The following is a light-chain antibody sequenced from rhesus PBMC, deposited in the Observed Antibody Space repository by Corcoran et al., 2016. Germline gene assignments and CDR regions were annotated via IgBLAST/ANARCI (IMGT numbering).Light chain of an antibody. V-gene: IGKV2-62*02. CDR2: KIS. CDR1: QSLVHIDGNTY. J-gene: IGKJ1*01. CDR3: GQGTEGPWT. Sequence: DVVMTQSPLSLPVTPGQPASISCRSSQSLVHIDGNTYLSWYQQKQGQPPRLLIYKISNRSSGVPDRLSGSGAGTDFTLHISRVEAEDVGVYHCGQGTEGPWTFGQGTKVEI.